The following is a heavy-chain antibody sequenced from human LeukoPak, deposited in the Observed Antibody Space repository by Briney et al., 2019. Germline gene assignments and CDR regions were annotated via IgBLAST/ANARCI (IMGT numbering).Heavy chain of an antibody. CDR3: ARDIAAAGVYWYFDL. V-gene: IGHV1-46*01. D-gene: IGHD6-13*01. Sequence: ASVKVSCKASGYSFIGYYMHWVRQAPGQGLEWMGIINPSGGSTSYAQKFQGRVTMTRDTSTSTVYMELSSLRSEDTAVYYCARDIAAAGVYWYFDLWGRGTLVTVSS. CDR1: GYSFIGYY. CDR2: INPSGGST. J-gene: IGHJ2*01.